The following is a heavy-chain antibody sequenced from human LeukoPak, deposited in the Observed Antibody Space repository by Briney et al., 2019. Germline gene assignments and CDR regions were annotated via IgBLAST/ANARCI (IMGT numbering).Heavy chain of an antibody. CDR1: GFTFSSYG. J-gene: IGHJ6*02. D-gene: IGHD3-10*01. V-gene: IGHV3-30*18. CDR2: IAYSGRNR. Sequence: GRSLRLSCAASGFTFSSYGMHWVRQAPGKGLEWVAVIAYSGRNRYYADYVKGRFTISRDNSKKTLYLEMNSLRAEDTAVYYCAKDQGDMVRGVYYYYGMDVWGQGTTVTVSS. CDR3: AKDQGDMVRGVYYYYGMDV.